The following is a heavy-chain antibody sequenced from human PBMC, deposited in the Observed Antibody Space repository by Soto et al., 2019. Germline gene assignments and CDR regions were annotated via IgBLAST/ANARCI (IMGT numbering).Heavy chain of an antibody. CDR3: ATYARGNNKGFDY. Sequence: GGSLRLSCAASGFTFNDYYMSWIRQAPGKGLEWVSYISSSGSSIYYADSVKGRFTISRDNAKNSLYLQMNSLRVEDTAIFYCATYARGNNKGFDYWGQGTLVTVSS. CDR2: ISSSGSSI. CDR1: GFTFNDYY. D-gene: IGHD5-18*01. V-gene: IGHV3-11*01. J-gene: IGHJ4*02.